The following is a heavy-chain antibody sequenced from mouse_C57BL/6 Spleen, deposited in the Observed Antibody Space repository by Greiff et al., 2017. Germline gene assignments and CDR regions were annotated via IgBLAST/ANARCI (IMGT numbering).Heavy chain of an antibody. V-gene: IGHV1-82*01. CDR2: IYPGDGDT. Sequence: VQLQQSGPELVKPGASVKISCKASGYAFSSSWMNWVKQRPGKGLEWIGRIYPGDGDTNYNGKFKGKATLTADKSSSTAYMQLSSLTSEDSAVYFYARSPGRDAMDDWGQGTSGTVSS. D-gene: IGHD1-1*01. CDR3: ARSPGRDAMDD. CDR1: GYAFSSSW. J-gene: IGHJ4*01.